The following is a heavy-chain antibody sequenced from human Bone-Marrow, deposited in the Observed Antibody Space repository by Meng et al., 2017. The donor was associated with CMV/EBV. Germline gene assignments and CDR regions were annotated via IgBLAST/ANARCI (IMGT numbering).Heavy chain of an antibody. CDR2: IYSGGST. V-gene: IGHV3-66*02. CDR1: GFTVSSNY. CDR3: ASRYYDFWSGYYSPCGMDV. Sequence: GESLKISCAASGFTVSSNYMSWVRQAPGKGLEWVSVIYSGGSTYYADSVKGRFTISRDNSKNTLYLQMNSLRAEDTAVYYCASRYYDFWSGYYSPCGMDVWGQGTTVTVSS. J-gene: IGHJ6*02. D-gene: IGHD3-3*01.